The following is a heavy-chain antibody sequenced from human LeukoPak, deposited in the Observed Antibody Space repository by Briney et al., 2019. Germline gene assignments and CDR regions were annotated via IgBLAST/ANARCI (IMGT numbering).Heavy chain of an antibody. CDR2: INPNSGNT. V-gene: IGHV1-46*01. J-gene: IGHJ3*02. Sequence: ASVKVSCKASGYTLTSYYMRWVRQAPGQGLEWMGIINPNSGNTNYAQKFQGRVTMTRDTSTSTVYMELSSLRSDDTAVYYCARVIDGYKYSFDAFDIWGQGTMVTVSS. CDR3: ARVIDGYKYSFDAFDI. CDR1: GYTLTSYY. D-gene: IGHD5-24*01.